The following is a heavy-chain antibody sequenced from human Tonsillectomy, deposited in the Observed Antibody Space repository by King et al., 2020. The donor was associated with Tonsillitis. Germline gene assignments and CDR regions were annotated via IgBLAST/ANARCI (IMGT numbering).Heavy chain of an antibody. CDR2: INDSGST. CDR3: VRGSHYGRGGWNYYYYIDV. V-gene: IGHV4-34*01. CDR1: DGSLSGYY. J-gene: IGHJ6*03. Sequence: HVQLQQWGGGLLKPSETLSLKCDVSDGSLSGYYWNWIRQSPGKGLEWIGDINDSGSTNYNPSLKSRVSISIDTSKNQFSLKLSSVTAADTAVYYCVRGSHYGRGGWNYYYYIDVWGRGTTVAVSS. D-gene: IGHD1-26*01.